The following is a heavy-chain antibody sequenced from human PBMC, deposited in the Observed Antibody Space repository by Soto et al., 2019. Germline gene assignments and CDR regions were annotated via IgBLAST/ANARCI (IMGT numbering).Heavy chain of an antibody. CDR3: AKGYGGNNSYLDV. Sequence: GGSVGLSCTASGVIVSVKYMSCLRQAPGKGLEWVSGISYSGGSTYYADSVKGRFTISRDNSENTVYLQMNSLRAEDTAVYYCAKGYGGNNSYLDVRAKGTTVTVS. CDR2: ISYSGGST. CDR1: GVIVSVKY. V-gene: IGHV3-23*01. J-gene: IGHJ6*03. D-gene: IGHD3-16*01.